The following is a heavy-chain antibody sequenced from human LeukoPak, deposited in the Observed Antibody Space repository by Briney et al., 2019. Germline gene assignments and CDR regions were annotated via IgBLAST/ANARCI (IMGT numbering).Heavy chain of an antibody. Sequence: GGSLRLSCAASGFTFSSYGMHWVRQAPGKGLEWMAFIQYDGSDKFYADSVKGRFTISRDNAKNSLYLQMNSLGPEDAAVYYCARDPYSGNYGNYYYYYMDVWGKGTTVTISS. CDR3: ARDPYSGNYGNYYYYYMDV. CDR1: GFTFSSYG. D-gene: IGHD1-26*01. V-gene: IGHV3-30*02. CDR2: IQYDGSDK. J-gene: IGHJ6*03.